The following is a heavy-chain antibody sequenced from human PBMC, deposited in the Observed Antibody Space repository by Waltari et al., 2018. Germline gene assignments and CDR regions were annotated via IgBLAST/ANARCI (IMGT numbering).Heavy chain of an antibody. Sequence: EVQLVETGGGFIQPGGSVRVSCEASGFVVSGNFMHWVRQAPGKGLEWVSLVNSAGNSFYADAVKGRFTISRDTSKNTLYLQMNSLRVEDTAMYYCVREAYLAAGFDFWGQGTPVTVSS. CDR3: VREAYLAAGFDF. V-gene: IGHV3-53*02. J-gene: IGHJ4*02. D-gene: IGHD6-25*01. CDR2: VNSAGNS. CDR1: GFVVSGNF.